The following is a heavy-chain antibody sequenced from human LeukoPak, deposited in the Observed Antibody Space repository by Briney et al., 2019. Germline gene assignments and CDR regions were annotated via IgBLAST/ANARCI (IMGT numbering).Heavy chain of an antibody. Sequence: GGSLRLSCAASGFTFSSYAMSWVRQAPGKGLEWVSAISGSGGSTYYADSVKGRFTISRDNSKNTLYLQMNSLRAEDTAVYYCARDEYYYGSGSSPYHWGQGTLVTVSS. CDR1: GFTFSSYA. CDR3: ARDEYYYGSGSSPYH. V-gene: IGHV3-23*01. J-gene: IGHJ5*02. D-gene: IGHD3-10*01. CDR2: ISGSGGST.